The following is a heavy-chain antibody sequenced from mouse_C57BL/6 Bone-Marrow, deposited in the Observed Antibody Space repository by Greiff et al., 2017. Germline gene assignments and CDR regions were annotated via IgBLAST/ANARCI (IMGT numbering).Heavy chain of an antibody. CDR1: GYTFTDYY. J-gene: IGHJ1*03. CDR3: AANWDWYFDV. V-gene: IGHV1-19*01. D-gene: IGHD4-1*01. Sequence: EVQLQQSGPVLVKPGASVKMSCKASGYTFTDYYMNWVKQSHGKSLEWIGVINPYNGGTSYNLKFKGKATLTVDKSSSTAYMELNSLTSEDSAVYYCAANWDWYFDVWGTGTTVTVSS. CDR2: INPYNGGT.